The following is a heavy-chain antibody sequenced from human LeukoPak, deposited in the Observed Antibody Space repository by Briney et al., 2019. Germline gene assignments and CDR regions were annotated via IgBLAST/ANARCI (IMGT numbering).Heavy chain of an antibody. J-gene: IGHJ4*02. CDR3: ARVGSGWYRHPFDY. CDR2: ISSSGSTI. Sequence: GGSLRLSCAASGFTFSSYEMNWVRQAPGKGLEWVSYISSSGSTIYYADSVKGRFTISRDNAKNSPYLQMNSLRAEDTAVYYCARVGSGWYRHPFDYWGQGTLVTVSS. D-gene: IGHD6-19*01. CDR1: GFTFSSYE. V-gene: IGHV3-48*03.